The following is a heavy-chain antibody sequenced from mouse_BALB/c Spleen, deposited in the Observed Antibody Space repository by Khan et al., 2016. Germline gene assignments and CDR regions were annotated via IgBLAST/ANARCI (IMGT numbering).Heavy chain of an antibody. Sequence: EVQLQESGPDLVKPSQSLSLTCTVTGYSITSGYSWHWIRQFPGNKLEWMGYIHYSGNTNYNPSLKSRISITRDTSKHQFFLQLNSVTPEDAATYCWASAWDWYVEVWGAGTTGTVSS. CDR2: IHYSGNT. CDR3: ASAWDWYVEV. V-gene: IGHV3-1*02. J-gene: IGHJ1*01. CDR1: GYSITSGYS.